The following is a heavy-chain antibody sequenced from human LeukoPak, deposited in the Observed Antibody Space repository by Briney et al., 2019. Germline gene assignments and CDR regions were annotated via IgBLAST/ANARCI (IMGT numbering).Heavy chain of an antibody. CDR1: GFTFSGYA. J-gene: IGHJ4*02. CDR3: ATRSVGYSSGWYPG. Sequence: PGGSLRLSCAASGFTFSGYAMSWVRQAPGKGLEWVSAISGSGGSTYYADSVKGRFTISRDNSKNTLYLQMNSLRAEDTAVYYCATRSVGYSSGWYPGWGQGTLVTVSS. V-gene: IGHV3-23*01. D-gene: IGHD6-19*01. CDR2: ISGSGGST.